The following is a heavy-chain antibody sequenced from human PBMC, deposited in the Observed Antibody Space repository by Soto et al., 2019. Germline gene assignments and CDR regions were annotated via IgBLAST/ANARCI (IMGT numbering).Heavy chain of an antibody. Sequence: QVQLVQSGAEVRKPESSVKVSCRASGGTLSSYPISWVRQAPGQGLEWMGRIVPILRIANYAQKFQGRVTNTPEPSTNPPYMEPSSLTSEDPAVFYFARVLPNPEAESYYFPSWGQGTLVSLSP. CDR2: IVPILRIA. CDR1: GGTLSSYP. CDR3: ARVLPNPEAESYYFPS. J-gene: IGHJ5*02. V-gene: IGHV1-69*02. D-gene: IGHD3-10*01.